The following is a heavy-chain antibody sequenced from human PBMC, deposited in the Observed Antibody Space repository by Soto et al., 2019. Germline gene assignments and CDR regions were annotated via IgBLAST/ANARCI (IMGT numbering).Heavy chain of an antibody. Sequence: QVQLVESGGGVVQPGRSLRLSCAASGFTFSSYGMHWVRQAPGKGLEWVAVISYDGSNKYYADSVKGRFTISRDNSKNTLYLQMNSLRAEDTAVYYCAKDPRYYYYGMDVWGQGTTFTVSS. CDR1: GFTFSSYG. CDR3: AKDPRYYYYGMDV. V-gene: IGHV3-30*18. CDR2: ISYDGSNK. J-gene: IGHJ6*02.